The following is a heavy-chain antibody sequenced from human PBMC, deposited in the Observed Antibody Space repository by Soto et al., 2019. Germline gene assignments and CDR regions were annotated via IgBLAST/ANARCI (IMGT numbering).Heavy chain of an antibody. V-gene: IGHV3-30*18. CDR2: ISSDGSKK. Sequence: WGSLLLSCAASVFTFSSYAMHWVRQAPGKGLERAPLISSDGSKKYYADSVNGRITISRDNAKNTLYRQMNSLRAEDTSVYYCAKDRGIQMKYYYLYGMDLWGQGTTVTVSS. J-gene: IGHJ6*01. CDR3: AKDRGIQMKYYYLYGMDL. CDR1: VFTFSSYA. D-gene: IGHD5-18*01.